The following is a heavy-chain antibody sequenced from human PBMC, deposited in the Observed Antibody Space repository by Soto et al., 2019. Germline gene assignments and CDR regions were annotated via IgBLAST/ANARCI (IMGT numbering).Heavy chain of an antibody. CDR1: GGSISSGGYS. V-gene: IGHV4-30-2*01. CDR3: ARGALRWSTSWDFDY. J-gene: IGHJ4*02. CDR2: IYDSGST. Sequence: SETLSLTCAVSGGSISSGGYSWSWIRQPPGKGLEWIGYIYDSGSTYYNPSLKRRVTISVDRSKNQFSLKLSSVTAADTAVYYCARGALRWSTSWDFDYWGQGMLVTVSS. D-gene: IGHD4-17*01.